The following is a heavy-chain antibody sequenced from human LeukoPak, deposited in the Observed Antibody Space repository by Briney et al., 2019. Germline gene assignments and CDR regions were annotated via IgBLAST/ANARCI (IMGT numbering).Heavy chain of an antibody. J-gene: IGHJ4*02. D-gene: IGHD3-10*01. CDR1: GFTFSSYA. CDR2: ISYDGSNK. CDR3: ARDGYYYGSGSYYTDDY. Sequence: PGGSLRLSCAASGFTFSSYAMHWVRQAPGKGLEWVAVISYDGSNKYYADSVKGRFTISRDNSKNTLYLQMNSLRAEDTAVYYCARDGYYYGSGSYYTDDYWGQGTLVTVSS. V-gene: IGHV3-30-3*01.